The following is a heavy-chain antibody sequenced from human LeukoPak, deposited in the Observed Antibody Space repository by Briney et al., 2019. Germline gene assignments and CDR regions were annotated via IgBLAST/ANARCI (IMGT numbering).Heavy chain of an antibody. Sequence: SETLSLTCTVSGGSISSGGYSWSWIRQHPGKGLEWIGYIYYSGSTYYNPSLKSRVTISVDTSKNQFALKLSSRTAADTAVYYCARHHPSGGYYFDYWGQGTLVTVSS. CDR1: GGSISSGGYS. D-gene: IGHD5-12*01. CDR3: ARHHPSGGYYFDY. CDR2: IYYSGST. V-gene: IGHV4-31*03. J-gene: IGHJ4*02.